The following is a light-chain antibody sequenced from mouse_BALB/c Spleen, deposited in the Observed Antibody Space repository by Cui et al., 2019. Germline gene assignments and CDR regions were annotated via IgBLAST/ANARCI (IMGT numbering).Light chain of an antibody. CDR3: LQSDNIPLT. CDR1: TEINDE. V-gene: IGKV17-127*01. J-gene: IGKJ4*01. CDR2: EGN. Sequence: EPTVTQPPASLSVATGAKVTIRCITSTEINDEMNRYQHKPGEPPKLLILEGNPLRPGVPSRSSSSGYGTDFVFTIENTLSEDVSDYYCLQSDNIPLTFGSGTKLEIK.